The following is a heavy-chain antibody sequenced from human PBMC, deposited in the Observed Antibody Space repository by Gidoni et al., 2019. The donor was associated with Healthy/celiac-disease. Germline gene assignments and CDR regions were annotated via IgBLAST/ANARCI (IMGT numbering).Heavy chain of an antibody. CDR3: ARRPPGDDYGDYLDY. CDR2: IIPIFGTA. V-gene: IGHV1-69*01. Sequence: QVQLVQSGAEVKKPGSSVKVSCTPSGATFSSYAISWVRQAPGQGLEWMGGIIPIFGTANYAQKFQGRVTITADESTSTAYMELSSLRSEDTAVYYCARRPPGDDYGDYLDYWGQGTLVTVSS. D-gene: IGHD4-17*01. CDR1: GATFSSYA. J-gene: IGHJ4*02.